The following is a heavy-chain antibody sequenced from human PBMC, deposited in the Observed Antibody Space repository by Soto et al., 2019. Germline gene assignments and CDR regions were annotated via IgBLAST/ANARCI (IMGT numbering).Heavy chain of an antibody. CDR2: IIPIFGTT. D-gene: IGHD6-13*01. V-gene: IGHV1-69*12. Sequence: QVQLVQSGAEVKKPGSSVKLSCKASGGTFSNYAISWVRQAPGQGLEWMGGIIPIFGTTNYAQRFQGRVTITADESTSTAYMELSSLRSEDTAVYYCARVSSSWYKDYFDYWGQGTLVTVSS. J-gene: IGHJ4*02. CDR1: GGTFSNYA. CDR3: ARVSSSWYKDYFDY.